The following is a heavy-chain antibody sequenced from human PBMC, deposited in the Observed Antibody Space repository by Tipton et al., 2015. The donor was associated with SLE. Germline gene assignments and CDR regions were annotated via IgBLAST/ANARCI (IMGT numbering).Heavy chain of an antibody. CDR3: AGGRISRFDY. CDR2: TYYRSKWYN. J-gene: IGHJ4*02. Sequence: GLVKPSQTLSLTCAISGDSVSSNSAAWNWIRQSPSRGLEWLGRTYYRSKWYNDYAVSVKSRITINPDTSKNQFSLRLNSVTPEVWGLYYCAGGRISRFDYWGEGTLVAGSS. CDR1: GDSVSSNSAA. D-gene: IGHD2-15*01. V-gene: IGHV6-1*01.